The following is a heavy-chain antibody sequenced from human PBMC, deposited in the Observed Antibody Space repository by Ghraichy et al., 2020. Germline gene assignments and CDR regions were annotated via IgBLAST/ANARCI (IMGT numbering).Heavy chain of an antibody. CDR3: AKETDTSGWYSADY. CDR2: IRGSGVKT. CDR1: GFTFSNYA. J-gene: IGHJ4*02. Sequence: RGSLRLSCAASGFTFSNYAMSWLRQAPGKGLEWVSAIRGSGVKTYYADSVKGRFTVSRDNSKNSLYLQMNSLRVEDTAVYYCAKETDTSGWYSADYWGQGTLVTVSS. D-gene: IGHD6-19*01. V-gene: IGHV3-23*01.